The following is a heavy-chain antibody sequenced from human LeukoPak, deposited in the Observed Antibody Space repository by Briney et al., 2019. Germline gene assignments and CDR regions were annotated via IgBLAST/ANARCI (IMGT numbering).Heavy chain of an antibody. J-gene: IGHJ4*02. D-gene: IGHD3-10*01. V-gene: IGHV3-53*01. Sequence: GGSLRLSCAASGFTVSTNYMSWVRQAPGKGLEWVSVIYSGGSSYYADSVKGRFTISRDNSKNTLYLQMNSLRAEDTAVYYCARGWGWVRGLHDYWGQGTLVTVSS. CDR3: ARGWGWVRGLHDY. CDR2: IYSGGSS. CDR1: GFTVSTNY.